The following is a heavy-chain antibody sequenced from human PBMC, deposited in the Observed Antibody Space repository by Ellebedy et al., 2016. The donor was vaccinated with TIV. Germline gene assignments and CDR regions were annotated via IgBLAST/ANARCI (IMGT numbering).Heavy chain of an antibody. CDR2: IIPIFGTA. V-gene: IGHV1-69*13. D-gene: IGHD3-22*01. CDR3: ARGLHYYDSSGYYSDY. J-gene: IGHJ4*02. Sequence: SVKVSXKVSGYTLTELSMHWVRQAPGKGLEWMGGIIPIFGTANYAQKFQGRVTITADESTSTAYMELSSLRSEDTAVYYCARGLHYYDSSGYYSDYWGQGTLVTVSS. CDR1: GYTLTELS.